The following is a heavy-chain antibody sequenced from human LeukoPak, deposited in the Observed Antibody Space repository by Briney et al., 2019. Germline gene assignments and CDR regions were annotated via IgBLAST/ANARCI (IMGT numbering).Heavy chain of an antibody. Sequence: PSETLSLTCAVYGGSFSGYYWSWLRQPPGKGLEWIGEINHSGSTNYNPSLKSRATISVDTSKNQFSLKLSSVTAADTAVYYCARRALYGSGRYYYYYYMDVWGKGTTVTVSS. V-gene: IGHV4-34*01. CDR3: ARRALYGSGRYYYYYYMDV. J-gene: IGHJ6*03. CDR1: GGSFSGYY. D-gene: IGHD3-10*01. CDR2: INHSGST.